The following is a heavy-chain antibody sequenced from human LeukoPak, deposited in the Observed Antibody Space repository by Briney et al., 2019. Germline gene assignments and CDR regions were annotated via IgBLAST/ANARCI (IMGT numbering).Heavy chain of an antibody. CDR1: GGSISSYY. CDR2: IYTSGST. V-gene: IGHV4-4*07. D-gene: IGHD4-11*01. CDR3: ARGLYSNYYYYMDV. Sequence: SETLSLTCTVSGGSISSYYWSWIRQPAGKGLEWIGRIYTSGSTNYNPSLKSRVTMSLDTSKNQFSLKLNSVTAADTAVYYCARGLYSNYYYYMDVWGKGTTVTVSS. J-gene: IGHJ6*03.